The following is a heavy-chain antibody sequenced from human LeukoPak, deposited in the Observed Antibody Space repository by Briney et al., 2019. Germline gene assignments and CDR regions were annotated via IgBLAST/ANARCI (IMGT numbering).Heavy chain of an antibody. Sequence: SETLSLTCAVYGGSFGGYYWSWIRQPPGKGLEWIGEINHSGSTNYNPSLKSRVTISVDTSKNQFSLKLSSVTAADTAVYYCARVNREFLEWLLYYYYMDVWGKGTTVTVSS. D-gene: IGHD3-3*01. CDR3: ARVNREFLEWLLYYYYMDV. CDR1: GGSFGGYY. CDR2: INHSGST. V-gene: IGHV4-34*01. J-gene: IGHJ6*03.